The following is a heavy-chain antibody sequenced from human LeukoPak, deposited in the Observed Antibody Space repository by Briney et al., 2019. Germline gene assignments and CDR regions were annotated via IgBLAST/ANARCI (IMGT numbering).Heavy chain of an antibody. CDR3: ARGRNYFPIDF. V-gene: IGHV3-30-3*01. Sequence: PGGSLRLSCAASGFTFSSYWMSWVRQAPGKGLEWVAVISYDGSNKYYADSVKGRFTISRDNSKNTLYLQMNSLRVEDTAVYYCARGRNYFPIDFWGQGTPVTVSS. J-gene: IGHJ4*02. CDR1: GFTFSSYW. CDR2: ISYDGSNK. D-gene: IGHD2/OR15-2a*01.